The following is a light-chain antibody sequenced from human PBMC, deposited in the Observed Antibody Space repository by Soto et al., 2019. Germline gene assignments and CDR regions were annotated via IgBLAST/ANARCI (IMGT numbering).Light chain of an antibody. CDR2: GAS. Sequence: EIVMTQSPATLSVSPGERVTLSCRASQSVSSNLAWYQRKPGQAPRLLIYGASTRATGIPARFSGRGSGTEFTLTISSLQSEDFAVYFCQQYNDWPPYTFGQGTKLEIK. CDR1: QSVSSN. CDR3: QQYNDWPPYT. J-gene: IGKJ2*01. V-gene: IGKV3-15*01.